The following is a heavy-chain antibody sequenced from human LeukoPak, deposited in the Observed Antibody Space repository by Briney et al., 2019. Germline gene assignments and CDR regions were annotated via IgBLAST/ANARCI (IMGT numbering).Heavy chain of an antibody. D-gene: IGHD1-26*01. CDR3: AREESIGRYQFLHDS. J-gene: IGHJ4*02. V-gene: IGHV1-69*13. Sequence: ASVKVSCKASGGTFSSYAISWVRQAPGQGLEWMGGIIPIFGTANYAQKFQGRVTITADESTSTAYMELRSLTSDDTAVYYCAREESIGRYQFLHDSWGQGTLVTVSS. CDR2: IIPIFGTA. CDR1: GGTFSSYA.